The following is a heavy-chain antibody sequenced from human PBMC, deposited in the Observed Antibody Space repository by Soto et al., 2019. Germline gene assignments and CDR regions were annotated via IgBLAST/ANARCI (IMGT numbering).Heavy chain of an antibody. Sequence: QVQLQQSGPGLVKPSQTLSLTFAISGDSVSSNSSTWNWIRHSPSRGLEWLGRPYYRSKWYNDYAISVKSRITINPDTSKHQFSLPLSFSVPEDTAVYYCAGAPLGSDRDTLEPFDPRGRGTLVSVSS. V-gene: IGHV6-1*01. CDR3: AGAPLGSDRDTLEPFDP. D-gene: IGHD1-1*01. CDR1: GDSVSSNSST. CDR2: PYYRSKWYN. J-gene: IGHJ5*02.